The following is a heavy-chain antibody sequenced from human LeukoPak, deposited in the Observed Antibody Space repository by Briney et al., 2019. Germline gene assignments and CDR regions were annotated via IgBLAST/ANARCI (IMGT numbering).Heavy chain of an antibody. Sequence: SGPTLVNPTQTLTLTCTFSGFSLRTSGMCVSWIRQPPGKALEWLARIDWDDDKYYSTSLKTRPTISKDTSKNQVVLTMTNMDPVDTATYYCARTSMVAIPYCFDYWGQGTLVTVSS. J-gene: IGHJ4*02. CDR1: GFSLRTSGMC. CDR3: ARTSMVAIPYCFDY. V-gene: IGHV2-70*11. CDR2: IDWDDDK. D-gene: IGHD5-12*01.